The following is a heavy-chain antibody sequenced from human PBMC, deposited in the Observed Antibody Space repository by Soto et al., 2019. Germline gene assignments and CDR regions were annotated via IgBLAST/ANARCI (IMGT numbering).Heavy chain of an antibody. J-gene: IGHJ4*02. Sequence: QVQLQQWGAGLLKPSETLSLTCAVYGGSFSGYYWSWIRQPPGKGLEWIGEINHSGSTNYNPSLKSRVTISVDTSKNQFSLKLSSVTAADTAVYYCARGKGYCSGGSCYTNQPLYYFDYWGQGTLVTVSS. CDR3: ARGKGYCSGGSCYTNQPLYYFDY. V-gene: IGHV4-34*01. CDR2: INHSGST. CDR1: GGSFSGYY. D-gene: IGHD2-15*01.